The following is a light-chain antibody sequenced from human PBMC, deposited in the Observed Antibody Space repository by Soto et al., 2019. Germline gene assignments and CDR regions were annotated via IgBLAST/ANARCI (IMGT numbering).Light chain of an antibody. CDR2: EGS. J-gene: IGLJ1*01. CDR3: CSYAGSGSYV. V-gene: IGLV2-23*01. CDR1: SIGLGSYNL. Sequence: QSALTQPASVSGSPGQSITISCTGTSIGLGSYNLVSWYQHYPGKAPKLMIYEGSKRPSGVSNRFSGSKSGNTASLTISGLQAEDEADYSCCSYAGSGSYVFGTGTKVTVL.